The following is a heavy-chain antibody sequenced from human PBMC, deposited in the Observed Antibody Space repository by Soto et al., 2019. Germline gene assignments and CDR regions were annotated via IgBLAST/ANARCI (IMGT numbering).Heavy chain of an antibody. J-gene: IGHJ6*02. D-gene: IGHD3-22*01. CDR2: IYYSGST. V-gene: IGHV4-59*01. CDR1: GGSLSSYY. Sequence: PSDTLSLTCTVSGGSLSSYYWSWIRQPPGKGLEWIGYIYYSGSTNYNPSLKSRVTISVDTSKKQFSLKLSSVTAADTAVYYCARVASPYYYDSSGHYGMDVWGQGTTVTVSS. CDR3: ARVASPYYYDSSGHYGMDV.